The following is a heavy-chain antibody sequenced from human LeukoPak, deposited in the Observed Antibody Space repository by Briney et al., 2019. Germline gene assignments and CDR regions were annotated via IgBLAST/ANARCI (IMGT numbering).Heavy chain of an antibody. CDR3: ARRRGMIVVALFDY. CDR1: GGSISSSSYY. V-gene: IGHV4-39*01. Sequence: SETLSLTCTVSGGSISSSSYYWGWIRQPPGKGLEWIGSIYYSGSTYYNPSLKSRVTISVDTSKNQFSLKLSSVTAADTAVYYCARRRGMIVVALFDYWGQGTLVTVSS. J-gene: IGHJ4*02. CDR2: IYYSGST. D-gene: IGHD3-22*01.